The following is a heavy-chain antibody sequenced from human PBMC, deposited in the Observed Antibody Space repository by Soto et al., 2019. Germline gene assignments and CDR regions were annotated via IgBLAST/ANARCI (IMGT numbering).Heavy chain of an antibody. J-gene: IGHJ4*02. CDR2: VSGNGGST. V-gene: IGHV3-23*01. Sequence: EVQLLESGGGLVQPGGSLRLSCAASGFTFSSYAMSWVRQAPGKGLEWISAVSGNGGSTYYADSVKGRFTISRDNSKDTLYLQMNNPRAEDTAVYYCAKPPDYNWNDYWGQGTLVTVSS. D-gene: IGHD1-20*01. CDR3: AKPPDYNWNDY. CDR1: GFTFSSYA.